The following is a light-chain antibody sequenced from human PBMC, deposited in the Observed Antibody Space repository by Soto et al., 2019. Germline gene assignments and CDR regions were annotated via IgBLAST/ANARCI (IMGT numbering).Light chain of an antibody. CDR3: QTWVAGIHVV. CDR1: SGHSSYA. J-gene: IGLJ2*01. V-gene: IGLV4-69*01. CDR2: LHSDGRH. Sequence: QSVLTQSPSASASLGASVKLTCTLRSGHSSYAIAWHQQQPEKGPLYLMRLHSDGRHSTGDGIPDRFSGSSSGAERYLTISSLQSEDVADYYCQTWVAGIHVVFGGGTKLTVL.